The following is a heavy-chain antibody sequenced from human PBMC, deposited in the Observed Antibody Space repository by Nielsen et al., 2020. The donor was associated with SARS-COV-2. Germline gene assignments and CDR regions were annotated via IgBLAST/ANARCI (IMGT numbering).Heavy chain of an antibody. V-gene: IGHV3-9*01. CDR2: ISWNSGSI. Sequence: GGSLRLPCAASGFTFDDYAMHWVRQAPGKGLEWVSGISWNSGSIGYADSVKGRFTISRDNAKNSLYLQMNSLRAEDTALYYCAKWGYISSWDTPYGMDVWGQGTTVTVSS. CDR1: GFTFDDYA. CDR3: AKWGYISSWDTPYGMDV. D-gene: IGHD6-13*01. J-gene: IGHJ6*02.